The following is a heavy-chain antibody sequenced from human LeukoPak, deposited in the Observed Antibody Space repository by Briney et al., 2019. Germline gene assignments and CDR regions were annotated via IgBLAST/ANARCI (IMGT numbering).Heavy chain of an antibody. Sequence: GASVKVSCKASGYTFTGYYMHWVRQAPGQGLEWMGWINPNSGGTNYAQKFQGRVTMTRDTSISTAYMELSRLRSDDTAVYYCARDVVGRGYCSGGTCFPDYYGMDVWGQGTTVTVSS. V-gene: IGHV1-2*02. CDR2: INPNSGGT. J-gene: IGHJ6*02. CDR1: GYTFTGYY. D-gene: IGHD2-15*01. CDR3: ARDVVGRGYCSGGTCFPDYYGMDV.